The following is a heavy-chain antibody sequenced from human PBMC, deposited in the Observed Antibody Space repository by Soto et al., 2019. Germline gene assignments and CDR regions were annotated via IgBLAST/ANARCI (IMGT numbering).Heavy chain of an antibody. CDR3: ARDRTTTSAGNYYGLDV. V-gene: IGHV1-69*06. D-gene: IGHD1-7*01. J-gene: IGHJ6*02. CDR1: GGTFSSYA. Sequence: QVQLVQSGAEVKKPGSSVKVSCKASGGTFSSYAISWVRQAPGQGLEWMGGIIPIFETPNYAQKFQGRLTITADKSTSTAYMELSSLRSEDTAIYYCARDRTTTSAGNYYGLDVWGQGTTVTVSS. CDR2: IIPIFETP.